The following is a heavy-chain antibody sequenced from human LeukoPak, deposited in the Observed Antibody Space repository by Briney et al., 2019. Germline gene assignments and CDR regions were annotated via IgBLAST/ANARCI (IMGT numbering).Heavy chain of an antibody. CDR2: ISSNGGST. J-gene: IGHJ4*02. CDR3: ARAYGDYAEFDY. D-gene: IGHD4-17*01. CDR1: GFTFSSYA. Sequence: PGGSLRLSCAASGFTFSSYAMHWVRQAPGKGLEYVSAISSNGGSTYYANSVKGRFTISRDNSKNTLYLQMGSLRAEDMAVYYCARAYGDYAEFDYWGQGTLVTVSS. V-gene: IGHV3-64*01.